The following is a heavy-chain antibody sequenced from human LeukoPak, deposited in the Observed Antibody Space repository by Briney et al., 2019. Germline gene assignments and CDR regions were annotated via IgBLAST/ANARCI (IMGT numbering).Heavy chain of an antibody. V-gene: IGHV3-9*01. Sequence: GGSLRLSCAASGFTFDDYAMHWVRQAPGKGLEWVSGISWKSDRIGYADSVKGRFTISRDNAKNSLYLQMNSLRAEDTALYYCAKSGIIQGYYFYYMDVWGKGTTVTISS. CDR1: GFTFDDYA. CDR3: AKSGIIQGYYFYYMDV. D-gene: IGHD5-18*01. J-gene: IGHJ6*03. CDR2: ISWKSDRI.